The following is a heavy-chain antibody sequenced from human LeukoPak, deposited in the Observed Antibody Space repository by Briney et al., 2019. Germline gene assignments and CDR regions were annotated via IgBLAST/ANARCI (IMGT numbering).Heavy chain of an antibody. CDR2: INHSGST. V-gene: IGHV4-34*01. J-gene: IGHJ4*02. D-gene: IGHD4-11*01. CDR1: GGSFSGYY. CDR3: ARTRGLQKRYDY. Sequence: SETLSLTCAVYGGSFSGYYWSWISQPPGKGLEWIGEINHSGSTNYNPSLKSRVTISVDTSKNQFSLKLSSVTAADTAVYYCARTRGLQKRYDYWGQGTLVTVSS.